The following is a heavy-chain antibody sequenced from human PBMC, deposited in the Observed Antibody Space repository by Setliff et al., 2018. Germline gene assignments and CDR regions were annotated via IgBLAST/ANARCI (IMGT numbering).Heavy chain of an antibody. V-gene: IGHV4-34*01. J-gene: IGHJ4*02. CDR1: GESFSNNY. D-gene: IGHD3-10*01. CDR2: SNHGGST. Sequence: PSETLSLTCSVYGESFSNNYWSWIRQTPGKGLEWIGESNHGGSTSYHPSLKSRLTMSVDTSKNQFALNLTSVTAADTAVYYCARAGMASVNRKGVFEYWGQGTLVTVSS. CDR3: ARAGMASVNRKGVFEY.